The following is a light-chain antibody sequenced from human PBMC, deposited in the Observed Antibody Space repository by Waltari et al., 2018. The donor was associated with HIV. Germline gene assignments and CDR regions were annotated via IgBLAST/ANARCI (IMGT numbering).Light chain of an antibody. J-gene: IGLJ2*01. CDR1: KLGDKY. CDR2: QDN. CDR3: QAWDSSAVV. V-gene: IGLV3-1*01. Sequence: SSELTQPPSVSVSPGQTASITCSGDKLGDKYVCWYQQKPGQSPLLVIYQDNMRPSGIPGRCSGSNSGNTATLTISGTQAMDEADYYCQAWDSSAVVFGGGTKLTVL.